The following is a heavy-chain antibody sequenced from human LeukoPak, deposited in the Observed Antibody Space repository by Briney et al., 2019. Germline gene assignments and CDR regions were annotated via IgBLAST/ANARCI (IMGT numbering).Heavy chain of an antibody. D-gene: IGHD5-24*01. Sequence: GESLKISCKGSGYSFPDYWIDWVRQMPGQGLEWMGIIYPADSDTRYSPSFQGQVTISADKSINTAYPQWSTLKASDTATYYCARRRGDGYNSPFDYWGQGTLVTVPS. CDR2: IYPADSDT. CDR3: ARRRGDGYNSPFDY. J-gene: IGHJ4*02. CDR1: GYSFPDYW. V-gene: IGHV5-51*01.